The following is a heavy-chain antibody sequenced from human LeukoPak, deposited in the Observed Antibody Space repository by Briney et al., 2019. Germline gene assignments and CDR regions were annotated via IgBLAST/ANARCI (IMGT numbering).Heavy chain of an antibody. Sequence: GGSLRLSCAASGFTFSSYSMNWVRQAPGKGLEWVSSISSSSGYIYYADSVKGRFTISRDNAKNSLYLQMNSLKAEDMALYYCAKDKYSSGRSTCFDYWGQGTLVTVSS. CDR1: GFTFSSYS. CDR2: ISSSSGYI. V-gene: IGHV3-21*04. D-gene: IGHD6-19*01. CDR3: AKDKYSSGRSTCFDY. J-gene: IGHJ4*02.